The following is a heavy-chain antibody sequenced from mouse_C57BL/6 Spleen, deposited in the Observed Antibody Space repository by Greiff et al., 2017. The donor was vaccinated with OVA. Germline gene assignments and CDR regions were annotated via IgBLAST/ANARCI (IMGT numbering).Heavy chain of an antibody. CDR1: GFTFSDYY. Sequence: EVNVVESGGGLVQPGGSLKLSCAASGFTFSDYYMYWVRQTPEKRLEWVAYISNGGGSTYYPDTVKGRFTISRDNAKNTLYLQMSRLKSEDTAMYYCARQASSGYYFDYWGQGTTLTVSS. D-gene: IGHD3-2*02. V-gene: IGHV5-12*01. J-gene: IGHJ2*01. CDR3: ARQASSGYYFDY. CDR2: ISNGGGST.